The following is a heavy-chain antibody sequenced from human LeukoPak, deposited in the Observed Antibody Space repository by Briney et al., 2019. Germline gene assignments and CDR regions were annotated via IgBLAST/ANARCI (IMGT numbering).Heavy chain of an antibody. CDR2: IGPSGDKT. D-gene: IGHD6-19*01. V-gene: IGHV3-23*01. J-gene: IGHJ4*02. CDR1: GFTFNIHG. Sequence: GGSLRLSCAASGFTFNIHGMNWVRQAPGKGPEWVSGIGPSGDKTYYADSVKCRVTISRDNSENTVYLQMNSLRVEDTAVYYCAKDIDWLAFEDWGQGTLVTVSS. CDR3: AKDIDWLAFED.